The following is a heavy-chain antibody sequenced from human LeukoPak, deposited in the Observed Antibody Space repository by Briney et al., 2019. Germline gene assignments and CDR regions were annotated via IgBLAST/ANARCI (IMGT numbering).Heavy chain of an antibody. CDR3: ARDPYLWAYGMDA. CDR2: INHSGST. V-gene: IGHV4-34*01. J-gene: IGHJ6*02. CDR1: GGSFSGYY. D-gene: IGHD3-10*01. Sequence: SETLSLTCAVYGGSFSGYYWSWIRQPPGKGLEWIGEINHSGSTNYNPSLKSRVTISVDTSKNQFSLKLSSVTAADTAVYYCARDPYLWAYGMDAWGQGTTVTVSS.